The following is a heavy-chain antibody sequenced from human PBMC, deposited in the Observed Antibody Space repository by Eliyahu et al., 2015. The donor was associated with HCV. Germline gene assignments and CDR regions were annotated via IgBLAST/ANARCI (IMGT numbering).Heavy chain of an antibody. D-gene: IGHD3-10*01. J-gene: IGHJ6*02. CDR1: GFTFSSXG. Sequence: QVQLVESGGGVVQPGRSLRLSCAASGFTFSSXGMXWVRQAPGKGLEWVAVIWYDGSNKYYADSVKGRFTIPRDNSKNTLYLQMNSLRAEDTAVYYCARDQRPLWFGEFGGSGEMDVWGQGTTVTVSS. CDR3: ARDQRPLWFGEFGGSGEMDV. V-gene: IGHV3-33*01. CDR2: IWYDGSNK.